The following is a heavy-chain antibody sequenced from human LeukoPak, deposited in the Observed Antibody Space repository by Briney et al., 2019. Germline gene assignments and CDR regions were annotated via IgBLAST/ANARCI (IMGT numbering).Heavy chain of an antibody. Sequence: SETLSLTCTVSGGSVSSGTYYWTWIRQPAGKGLEWIGRIYISGSTNFDPSLKSRVSISLDTSQNQFSLKLTSMTAADTAVYYCAREGAARNFDYWGQGLLVTVSS. V-gene: IGHV4-61*02. D-gene: IGHD6-6*01. CDR2: IYISGST. J-gene: IGHJ4*02. CDR3: AREGAARNFDY. CDR1: GGSVSSGTYY.